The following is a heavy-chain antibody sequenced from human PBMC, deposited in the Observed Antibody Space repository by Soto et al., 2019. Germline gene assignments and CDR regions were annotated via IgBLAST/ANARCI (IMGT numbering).Heavy chain of an antibody. J-gene: IGHJ4*02. V-gene: IGHV1-69*01. CDR1: GGTFSDYA. CDR3: AKDIGFQQHLFVFDL. D-gene: IGHD3-10*02. Sequence: QVQLVQSGAEVKKPGSSVKVSCTASGGTFSDYAFSWVRQAPGQGLEWMGGIIPMFSSSSCAQKCQGRLTITADDSTSTAYMSLSSLGSADTAMYYCAKDIGFQQHLFVFDLWGPGTLVTVSS. CDR2: IIPMFSSS.